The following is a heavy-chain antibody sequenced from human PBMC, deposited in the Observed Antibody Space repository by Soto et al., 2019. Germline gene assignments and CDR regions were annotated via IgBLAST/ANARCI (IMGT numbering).Heavy chain of an antibody. D-gene: IGHD2-21*01. CDR3: AQDRGWGVVSPSHDY. CDR1: GFTFRNFV. V-gene: IGHV3-23*01. Sequence: EVQLLESEGGIVQPGGSLRVSCVASGFTFRNFVMSWVRQAPGKGLEWVSAIRGTGGETFYADSVKGRFTISRDNSKNTLYLQMNSLRDEDTALYFCAQDRGWGVVSPSHDYWGQGPLVTVSS. J-gene: IGHJ4*02. CDR2: IRGTGGET.